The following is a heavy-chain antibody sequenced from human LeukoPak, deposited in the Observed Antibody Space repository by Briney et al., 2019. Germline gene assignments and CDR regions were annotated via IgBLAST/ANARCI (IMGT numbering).Heavy chain of an antibody. CDR1: GDSVSSKSVA. CDR3: ARATVRVYDY. D-gene: IGHD3-10*01. Sequence: SWTLSVTCAISGDSVSSKSVAWNWTRQSPSRGLEWLGRTYYRSKWFTDYAVSVKGRMIINPDTSKNQFSLQMNSVTPEDTAVYYCARATVRVYDYWGQGTIVADPS. CDR2: TYYRSKWFT. V-gene: IGHV6-1*01. J-gene: IGHJ4*02.